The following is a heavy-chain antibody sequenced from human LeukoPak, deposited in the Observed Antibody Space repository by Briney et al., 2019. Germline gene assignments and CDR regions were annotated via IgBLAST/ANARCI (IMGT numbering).Heavy chain of an antibody. CDR2: INHSGST. J-gene: IGHJ3*02. CDR3: ARGVYYYDSSGYPPTRDDAFDI. CDR1: GGSFSGYY. Sequence: SETLSLTCAVYGGSFSGYYWSWIRQPPGKGLEWIGEINHSGSTNYNPSLKSRVTISVDTSKNQFSLKLSSVTAADTAVYYCARGVYYYDSSGYPPTRDDAFDIWGQGTMVTVSS. D-gene: IGHD3-22*01. V-gene: IGHV4-34*01.